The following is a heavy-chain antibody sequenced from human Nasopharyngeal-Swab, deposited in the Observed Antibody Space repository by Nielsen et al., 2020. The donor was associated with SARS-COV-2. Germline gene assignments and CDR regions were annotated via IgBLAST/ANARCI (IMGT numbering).Heavy chain of an antibody. J-gene: IGHJ4*02. CDR1: GFTFSSYG. D-gene: IGHD5-18*01. Sequence: GESLKISCAASGFTFSSYGMHWVRQAPGKGLEWVAVIWYDGSNKYYADSVKGRFTISRDNSKNTLYLQMNSLRAEDTAVYYCAKGSLGYSYVIDYWGQGTLVTVSS. V-gene: IGHV3-30*02. CDR2: IWYDGSNK. CDR3: AKGSLGYSYVIDY.